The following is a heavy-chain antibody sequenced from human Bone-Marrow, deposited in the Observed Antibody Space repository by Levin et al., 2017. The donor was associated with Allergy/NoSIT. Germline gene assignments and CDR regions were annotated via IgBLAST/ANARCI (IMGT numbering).Heavy chain of an antibody. CDR1: GFTFRRYT. CDR3: ARDPARGYYDSSGYSGDH. Sequence: AGGSLRLSCVASGFTFRRYTMNWVRQAPGKGLEWVSCITSSGDSTYYADSVKGRFTISRDNAKNSLYLQLNRLRDEDTAMYYCARDPARGYYDSSGYSGDHWGQGTLVTVSS. D-gene: IGHD3-22*01. J-gene: IGHJ4*02. V-gene: IGHV3-48*02. CDR2: ITSSGDST.